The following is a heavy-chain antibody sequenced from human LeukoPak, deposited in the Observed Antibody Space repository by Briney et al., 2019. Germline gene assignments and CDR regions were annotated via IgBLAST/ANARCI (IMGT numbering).Heavy chain of an antibody. CDR3: AKRAEDSSGYYLYYFDY. Sequence: GGSLRLSCAASGFTFSSYAMSWVRKAPGKGLEWVSSISGSGGSTYYADSVKGRFTISRDNSKNTLYLQMNSLRAEDTAVYYCAKRAEDSSGYYLYYFDYWGQGTLVTVSS. CDR2: ISGSGGST. D-gene: IGHD3-22*01. V-gene: IGHV3-23*01. CDR1: GFTFSSYA. J-gene: IGHJ4*02.